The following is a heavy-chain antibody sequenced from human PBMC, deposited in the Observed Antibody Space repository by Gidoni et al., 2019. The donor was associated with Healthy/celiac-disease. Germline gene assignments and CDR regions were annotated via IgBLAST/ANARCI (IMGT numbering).Heavy chain of an antibody. CDR2: IYYSGST. Sequence: QVQLQESGPGLVKPSETLSLTCTVSGGPISSYYWSWIRQPPGKGLEWIGYIYYSGSTNYNPSLKSRVTISVDTSKNQFSLKLSSVTAADTAVYYCARAGDILTGYQETRLDYWGQGTLVTVSS. CDR3: ARAGDILTGYQETRLDY. CDR1: GGPISSYY. D-gene: IGHD3-9*01. J-gene: IGHJ4*02. V-gene: IGHV4-59*01.